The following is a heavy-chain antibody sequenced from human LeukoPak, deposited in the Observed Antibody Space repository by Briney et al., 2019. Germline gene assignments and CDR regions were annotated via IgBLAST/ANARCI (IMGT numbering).Heavy chain of an antibody. CDR3: ARVERYRTGYLVDY. CDR1: GGSISSSSYY. Sequence: SETLSLTCTVSGGSISSSSYYWGWIRQPPGQGLGWIGSIYYSGSTYYNPSLKSRVTISVDTSKNQFSLKLSSVTAADTAVYYCARVERYRTGYLVDYWGQGTLVTVSS. V-gene: IGHV4-39*07. D-gene: IGHD3/OR15-3a*01. CDR2: IYYSGST. J-gene: IGHJ4*02.